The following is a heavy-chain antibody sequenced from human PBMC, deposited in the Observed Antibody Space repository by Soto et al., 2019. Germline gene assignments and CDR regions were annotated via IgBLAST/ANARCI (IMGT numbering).Heavy chain of an antibody. D-gene: IGHD2-2*01. CDR1: GFTVSNNY. V-gene: IGHV3-53*05. J-gene: IGHJ4*02. CDR2: IYSGGNT. Sequence: GGSLRLSCAASGFTVSNNYMSWVRQAPGKGLEWVSVIYSGGNTYFADSVKGRFTISRDNSNNTLYLQMNSLRAEDTAVYYCAKDPRSLFSSTSCPDYWGQGTLVTVSS. CDR3: AKDPRSLFSSTSCPDY.